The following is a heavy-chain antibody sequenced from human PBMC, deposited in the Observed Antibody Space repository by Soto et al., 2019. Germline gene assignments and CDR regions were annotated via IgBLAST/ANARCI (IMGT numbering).Heavy chain of an antibody. J-gene: IGHJ6*03. CDR3: ARDDILCSGGSCDWGPMDV. CDR2: IQSGGTT. CDR1: GFTVSSKY. V-gene: IGHV3-66*01. Sequence: EVQLVESGGGLIQPGGSLRLSCAASGFTVSSKYMSWVRQAPGTGLEWVALIQSGGTTYYADSVKGRFTISRDSSMNMLHLKMDSLRAEDTAVYYCARDDILCSGGSCDWGPMDVWGKGTTVTVTS. D-gene: IGHD2-15*01.